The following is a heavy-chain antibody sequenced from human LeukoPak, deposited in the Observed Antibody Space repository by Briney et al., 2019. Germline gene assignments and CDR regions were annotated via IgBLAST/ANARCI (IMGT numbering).Heavy chain of an antibody. CDR1: GYSFTSYW. V-gene: IGHV5-51*01. D-gene: IGHD6-13*01. CDR3: ARQPLIAAAGTAPYDY. CDR2: IYPGDSDT. Sequence: GESLKISCKGSGYSFTSYWIGWVRQMPGKGLEWMGIIYPGDSDTRYSPSFQGQVTISADKSISTAYLRWSSLKASDTAMYYCARQPLIAAAGTAPYDYWGQGTLVTVSS. J-gene: IGHJ4*02.